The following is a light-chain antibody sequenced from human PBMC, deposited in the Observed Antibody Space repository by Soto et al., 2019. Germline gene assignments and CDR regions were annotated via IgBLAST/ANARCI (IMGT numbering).Light chain of an antibody. CDR2: EVS. CDR3: NLYAGSNNWV. J-gene: IGLJ3*02. Sequence: QSVLTQPPSASGSPGQSVTISCTGTSSDVGGYNYVSWYQQHPGKAPKLMIYEVSKRPSGVPDRFSGSKSGNTASLTVSGLQAEDEADYYCNLYAGSNNWVFGGGTKVTVL. V-gene: IGLV2-8*01. CDR1: SSDVGGYNY.